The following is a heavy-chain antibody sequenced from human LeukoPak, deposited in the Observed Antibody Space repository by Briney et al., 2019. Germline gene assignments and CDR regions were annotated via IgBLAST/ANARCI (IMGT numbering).Heavy chain of an antibody. Sequence: SETLSLTCTVSGGSISSYYWSWIRQPPGKRLEWIGYIYYSGSTNYNPSLKSRVTISVDTSKNQFSLKLSSVTAADTAVYYCARGGNIYDYVWGSYRPDAFDIWGQGTMVTVSS. CDR1: GGSISSYY. CDR3: ARGGNIYDYVWGSYRPDAFDI. CDR2: IYYSGST. D-gene: IGHD3-16*02. J-gene: IGHJ3*02. V-gene: IGHV4-59*01.